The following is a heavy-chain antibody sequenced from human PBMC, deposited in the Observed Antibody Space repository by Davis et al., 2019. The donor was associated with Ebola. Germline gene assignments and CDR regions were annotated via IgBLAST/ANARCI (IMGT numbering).Heavy chain of an antibody. CDR3: AWSPYYDFWSGYYDY. CDR1: GFSLSTSGMR. V-gene: IGHV2-70*04. Sequence: SGPTLVKPPQTLTLTCTFSGFSLSTSGMRVSWIRQPPGKALEWLARIDWDDDKFYSTSLKTRLTISKDTSKNQVVLTMTNMDPVDTATYYCAWSPYYDFWSGYYDYWGQGTLVTVSS. J-gene: IGHJ4*02. CDR2: IDWDDDK. D-gene: IGHD3-3*01.